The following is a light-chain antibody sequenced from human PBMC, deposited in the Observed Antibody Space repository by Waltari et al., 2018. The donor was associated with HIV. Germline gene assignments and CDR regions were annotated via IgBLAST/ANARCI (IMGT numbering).Light chain of an antibody. CDR3: QQSYSTPPFT. CDR2: AAS. J-gene: IGKJ3*01. CDR1: QSISSY. V-gene: IGKV1-39*01. Sequence: DIQMTQSQYSLSASVGARVTITCRASQSISSYLNWYQQKPGKAPKLLIYAASSLQSGVPSRFSGSGSGTDFTLTISILQPEDFATYYCQQSYSTPPFTFGPGTKVDIK.